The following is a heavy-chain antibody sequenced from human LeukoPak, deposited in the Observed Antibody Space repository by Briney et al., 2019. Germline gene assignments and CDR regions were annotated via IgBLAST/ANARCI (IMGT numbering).Heavy chain of an antibody. CDR2: ISSSSSYI. D-gene: IGHD3-10*01. V-gene: IGHV3-21*01. CDR1: GFTFSGYS. Sequence: GGSLRLSCAASGFTFSGYSMNWVRQAPGKGLEWVSSISSSSSYIYYADSVKGRFTISRDNAKNSLYLQMNSLRAEDTAVYYCARGAGMVRGVIDAFDIWGQGTMVTVSS. CDR3: ARGAGMVRGVIDAFDI. J-gene: IGHJ3*02.